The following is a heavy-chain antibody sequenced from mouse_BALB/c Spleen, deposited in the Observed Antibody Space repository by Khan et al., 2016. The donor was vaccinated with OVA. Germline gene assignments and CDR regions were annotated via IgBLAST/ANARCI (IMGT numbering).Heavy chain of an antibody. Sequence: EVQLQESGPGLVKPSQSLSLICTVTGYSITSDYAWNWIRQFPGNKLEWMGLISYSGNTKYNPSLNSRISITRDTSKNQFFLQLNSVTTEDTATYYCARVDGGDFDYWGQGTTLTVSS. V-gene: IGHV3-2*02. CDR1: GYSITSDYA. J-gene: IGHJ2*01. D-gene: IGHD2-3*01. CDR2: ISYSGNT. CDR3: ARVDGGDFDY.